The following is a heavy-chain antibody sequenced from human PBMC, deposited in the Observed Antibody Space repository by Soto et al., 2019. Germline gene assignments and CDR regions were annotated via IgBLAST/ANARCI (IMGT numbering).Heavy chain of an antibody. CDR2: IFPDDSDT. CDR1: GYIIKNYW. V-gene: IGHV5-51*01. D-gene: IGHD3-16*01. CDR3: FRGGVTSRTFDY. Sequence: GESLKISCKASGYIIKNYWIGWVRQMPGQGLEWMGIIFPDDSDTRYSPSFQGHVTISVDKSISTAYVQWSSLKASDSAIYYCFRGGVTSRTFDYWGQGPQVPISS. J-gene: IGHJ4*02.